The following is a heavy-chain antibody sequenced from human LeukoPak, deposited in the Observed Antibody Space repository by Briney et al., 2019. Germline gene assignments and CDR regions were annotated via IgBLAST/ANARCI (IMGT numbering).Heavy chain of an antibody. J-gene: IGHJ4*02. CDR3: ARGKTLWFGESGFDS. CDR1: GFTFSSFS. Sequence: PGGSLRLSCAASGFTFSSFSMNWVRQAPGKGLGWVSYISSSSSAIYYADSVKGRFTISRDNAKNSLYLQMNSLRAEDTAVYNCARGKTLWFGESGFDSWGQGTLVTVSS. D-gene: IGHD3-10*01. CDR2: ISSSSSAI. V-gene: IGHV3-48*04.